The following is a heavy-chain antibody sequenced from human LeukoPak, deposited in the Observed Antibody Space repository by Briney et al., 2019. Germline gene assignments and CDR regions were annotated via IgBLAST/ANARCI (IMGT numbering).Heavy chain of an antibody. D-gene: IGHD3-22*01. CDR3: ARGEYYHESSGYPNY. CDR2: IWYDGRTQ. CDR1: GFTVSSNY. V-gene: IGHV3-33*08. Sequence: PGGSLRLSCAASGFTVSSNYMSWVRQAPGKGLEWVAVIWYDGRTQFYAESVKGRFAVSRDNSKNTLYLQMNSLRAEDTAVYHCARGEYYHESSGYPNYWGQETLVTVSS. J-gene: IGHJ4*02.